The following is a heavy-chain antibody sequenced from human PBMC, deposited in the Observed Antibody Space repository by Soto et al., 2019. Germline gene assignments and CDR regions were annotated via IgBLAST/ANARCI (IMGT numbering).Heavy chain of an antibody. D-gene: IGHD3-10*01. CDR3: VKDYYGSGKRGAFDI. J-gene: IGHJ3*02. Sequence: SGGSLRLSCSASGFTYNSHAMHWVRQAPGKGLEYVSTISNNGENIYYADSVKGRFTISRDNSKNTLHLQMSSLRAEDTAVYFCVKDYYGSGKRGAFDIWGQGTMVTVSS. V-gene: IGHV3-64D*06. CDR2: ISNNGENI. CDR1: GFTYNSHA.